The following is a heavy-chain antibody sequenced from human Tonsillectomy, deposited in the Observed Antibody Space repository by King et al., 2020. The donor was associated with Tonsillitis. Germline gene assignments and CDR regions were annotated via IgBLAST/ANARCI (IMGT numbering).Heavy chain of an antibody. J-gene: IGHJ4*02. CDR3: ARDQGYSSFDY. D-gene: IGHD2-21*01. Sequence: EVQLVESGGGLVQPGGNLKLSCVASGFTFSASWMTWVRQAPGKGLEWVATTKPDGSGNWYVDSVKGRFTISRDNAKSSLYLQMNSLRAEDTAVYYCARDQGYSSFDYWGQGTLVTVSS. V-gene: IGHV3-7*04. CDR1: GFTFSASW. CDR2: TKPDGSGN.